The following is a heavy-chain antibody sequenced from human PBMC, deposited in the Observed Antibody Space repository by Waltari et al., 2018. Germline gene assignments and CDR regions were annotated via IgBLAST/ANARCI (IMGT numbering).Heavy chain of an antibody. J-gene: IGHJ4*02. CDR2: ISWNSGNI. CDR3: ANMHGDYRDY. CDR1: GFTFGDYA. V-gene: IGHV3-9*01. D-gene: IGHD4-17*01. Sequence: EVQLVESGGGLVQPGRSLRLSCAASGFTFGDYAMHWVRQAPGKGLEWVSGISWNSGNIGYADSVKGRFTISRDNAKNSLYLQMNSLRGEDTALYYCANMHGDYRDYWGQGTLVTVSS.